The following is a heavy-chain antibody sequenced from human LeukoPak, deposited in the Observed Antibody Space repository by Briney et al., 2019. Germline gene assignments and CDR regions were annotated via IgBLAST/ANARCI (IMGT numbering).Heavy chain of an antibody. CDR2: ISWNSGSI. CDR1: GFTFDDYA. D-gene: IGHD4/OR15-4a*01. CDR3: AKDIAMANFFYFDY. V-gene: IGHV3-9*01. J-gene: IGHJ4*02. Sequence: GGSLRLSCAASGFTFDDYAMQWVRQAPGKGLEWVSGISWNSGSIGYADSVKGRFTISRDNAKNSLYLQMNSLRAEDTALYYCAKDIAMANFFYFDYWGQGTLVTVSS.